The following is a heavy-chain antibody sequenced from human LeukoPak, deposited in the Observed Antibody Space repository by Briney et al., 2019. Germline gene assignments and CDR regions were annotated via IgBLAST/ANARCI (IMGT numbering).Heavy chain of an antibody. CDR2: ISSSSSYI. V-gene: IGHV3-21*04. CDR1: GFTFSSYS. D-gene: IGHD5-12*01. J-gene: IGHJ4*02. Sequence: PGGSLRLSCAASGFTFSSYSMNWVRQAPGKGLEWVSSISSSSSYIYYADSVKGRFTISRDNAKNSLYLQMNSLRAEDTAVYYCAKLRGYSGYDYTDYWGQGTLVTVSS. CDR3: AKLRGYSGYDYTDY.